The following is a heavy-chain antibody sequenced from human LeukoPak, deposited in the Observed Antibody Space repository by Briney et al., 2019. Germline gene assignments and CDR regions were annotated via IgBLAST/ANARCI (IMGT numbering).Heavy chain of an antibody. CDR2: IYTSGST. Sequence: GSLRLSCEASGFTSISYWMSWIRQPAGKGLEWIGRIYTSGSTNYNPSLKSRVTISVDTSKNQFSLKLSSVTAADTAVYYCARGERVHYYGSGSYYNRRWFDPWGQGTLVTVSS. CDR1: GFTSISYW. D-gene: IGHD3-10*01. CDR3: ARGERVHYYGSGSYYNRRWFDP. J-gene: IGHJ5*02. V-gene: IGHV4-59*10.